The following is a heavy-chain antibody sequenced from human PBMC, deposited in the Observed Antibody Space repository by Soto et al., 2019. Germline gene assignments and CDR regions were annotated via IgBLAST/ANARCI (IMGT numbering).Heavy chain of an antibody. CDR2: INPNSGGT. V-gene: IGHV1-2*02. D-gene: IGHD5-18*01. CDR1: GYTFTGYY. CDR3: ARPGLNTAMVKNGNAFDI. J-gene: IGHJ3*02. Sequence: GASVKVSCKASGYTFTGYYMHWVRQAPGQGLEWMGWINPNSGGTNYAQKFQGRVTMTRDTSISTAYMELSRLRSDDTAAYYCARPGLNTAMVKNGNAFDIWGQGTMVTVSS.